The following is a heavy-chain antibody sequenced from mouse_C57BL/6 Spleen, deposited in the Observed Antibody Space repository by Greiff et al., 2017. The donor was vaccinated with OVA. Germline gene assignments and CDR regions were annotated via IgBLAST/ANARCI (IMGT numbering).Heavy chain of an antibody. CDR3: ATRTGSFDY. J-gene: IGHJ2*01. Sequence: VQLQQSGAELARPGASVKLSCKASGYTFTSYGISWVKQRPGQGLEWIWEIYPRSGNTYYNEKFKDKATLTADKSSSTAYMALRSLTSKDSAVYFCATRTGSFDYWGQGTPLTVSA. D-gene: IGHD4-1*01. CDR2: IYPRSGNT. V-gene: IGHV1-81*01. CDR1: GYTFTSYG.